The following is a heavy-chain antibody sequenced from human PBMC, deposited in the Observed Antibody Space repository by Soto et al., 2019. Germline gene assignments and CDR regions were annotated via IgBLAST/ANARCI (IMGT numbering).Heavy chain of an antibody. CDR3: AKDTAVGYCISTSCYYYGMDV. CDR1: GFTFDDYT. D-gene: IGHD2-2*01. CDR2: ISWDGGST. V-gene: IGHV3-43*01. J-gene: IGHJ6*02. Sequence: GGSLRLSCAASGFTFDDYTMHWVRQAPGKGLEWVSLISWDGGSTYYADSVKGRFTISRDNSKNSLYLQMNSLRTEDTALYYCAKDTAVGYCISTSCYYYGMDVWGQGTTVTVSS.